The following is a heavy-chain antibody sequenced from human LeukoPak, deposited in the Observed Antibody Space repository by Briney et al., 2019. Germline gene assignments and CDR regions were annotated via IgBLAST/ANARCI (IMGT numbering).Heavy chain of an antibody. CDR1: GFTFSSYA. V-gene: IGHV3-64*01. D-gene: IGHD3-22*01. CDR3: ARESSGYYYWDYFDY. CDR2: ISSNGGST. J-gene: IGHJ4*02. Sequence: GGSLRLSGAASGFTFSSYAMHWVRQAPGKGLEYVSAISSNGGSTYYANSVKGRFTISRDNSKNTLYLQMGSLRAEDMAVYYCARESSGYYYWDYFDYWGQGTLVTVSS.